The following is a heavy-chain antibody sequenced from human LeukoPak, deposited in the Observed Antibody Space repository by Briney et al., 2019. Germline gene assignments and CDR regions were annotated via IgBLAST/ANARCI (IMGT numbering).Heavy chain of an antibody. V-gene: IGHV3-23*01. CDR1: GFKSGTCA. Sequence: GGSLRLSCESSGFKSGTCAMTLVRQAPGRVLEWVSTLSGTGGTTYYADSVKGRFTISRDNSENTLFLQMNSLKAQDTARYYGAKNRRVAATPVDYWGQGTLVTVSS. D-gene: IGHD2-15*01. CDR2: LSGTGGTT. CDR3: AKNRRVAATPVDY. J-gene: IGHJ4*02.